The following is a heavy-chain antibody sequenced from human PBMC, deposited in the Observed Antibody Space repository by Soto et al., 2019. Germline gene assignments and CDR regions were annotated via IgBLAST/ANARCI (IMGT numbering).Heavy chain of an antibody. V-gene: IGHV4-31*03. D-gene: IGHD1-26*01. J-gene: IGHJ6*02. CDR1: GGSISSGGYY. Sequence: SETLSLTCTVSGGSISSGGYYWSWIRQHPGKGLEWIGYIYYSGSTYYNPSLKSRVTISVDTSKNQFSLKLSSVTAADTAVYYCGRDARGNYYYYGMDVWGQGTTVTVSS. CDR2: IYYSGST. CDR3: GRDARGNYYYYGMDV.